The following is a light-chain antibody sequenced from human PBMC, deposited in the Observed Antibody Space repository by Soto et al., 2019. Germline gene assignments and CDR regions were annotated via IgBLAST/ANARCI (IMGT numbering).Light chain of an antibody. J-gene: IGKJ1*01. V-gene: IGKV3-15*01. CDR3: QQYNNWPRT. Sequence: EIVMTLSPATLSVSPGATATLSCRASQSISTDLAWYQQKPGQVPRVLIFGASTRATDIPARFSGSGSGTDFTLTIDSLQSEDFAVYYCQQYNNWPRTFGQGTKVDIK. CDR2: GAS. CDR1: QSISTD.